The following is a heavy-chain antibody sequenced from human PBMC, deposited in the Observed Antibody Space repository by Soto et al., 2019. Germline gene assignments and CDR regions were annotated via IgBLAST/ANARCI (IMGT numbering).Heavy chain of an antibody. D-gene: IGHD3-3*01. CDR1: GDSVSGYY. CDR2: IYYSGST. V-gene: IGHV4-59*02. CDR3: ARASDYNLWSGYGAFDI. J-gene: IGHJ3*02. Sequence: SETLSLTCTVSGDSVSGYYWTWIRQPPEKELEWIGYIYYSGSTNYNPSLRSRVTISIDTSKNHFSLILSSVTAADTAVYYCARASDYNLWSGYGAFDIWAQGTMVTVSS.